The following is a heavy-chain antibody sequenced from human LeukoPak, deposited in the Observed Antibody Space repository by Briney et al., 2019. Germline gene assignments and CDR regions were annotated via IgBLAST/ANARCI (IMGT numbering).Heavy chain of an antibody. CDR1: GGTFSSYA. CDR2: IIPSRGIA. J-gene: IGHJ5*02. CDR3: ARKWHIRVAARPGRYNWFDP. D-gene: IGHD6-6*01. V-gene: IGHV1-69*04. Sequence: SVKVSCKASGGTFSSYAISWVRQAPAQGLEWMGRIIPSRGIANYAQEFEGRVTITADKDTSTAYMELSSLRSEPTAVYYCARKWHIRVAARPGRYNWFDPWGQGTLVTVSS.